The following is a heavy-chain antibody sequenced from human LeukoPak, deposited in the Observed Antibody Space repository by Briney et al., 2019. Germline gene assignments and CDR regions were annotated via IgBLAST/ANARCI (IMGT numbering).Heavy chain of an antibody. Sequence: PGRSLRLSCAASGFTFGSYGMHWVRQAPGKGLEWVSAISGSGGSTYYADSVKGRFTISRDNSKNTLYLQMNSLRAEDTAVYYCAKDIWIQLWSVLQAFDIWGQGTMVTVSS. CDR3: AKDIWIQLWSVLQAFDI. CDR2: ISGSGGST. D-gene: IGHD5-18*01. J-gene: IGHJ3*02. V-gene: IGHV3-23*01. CDR1: GFTFGSYG.